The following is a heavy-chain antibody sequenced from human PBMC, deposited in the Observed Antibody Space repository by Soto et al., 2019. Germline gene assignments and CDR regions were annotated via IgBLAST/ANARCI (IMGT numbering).Heavy chain of an antibody. CDR3: ARDKDFWSGAVPMDV. CDR1: GFTFSSYS. CDR2: ISSSSSTI. J-gene: IGHJ6*04. V-gene: IGHV3-48*01. D-gene: IGHD3-3*01. Sequence: PGGSLRLSCASPGFTFSSYSMNSVRPAPGKGLEWVSYISSSSSTIYYADSVKGRFTISRDNAKNSLYLQMNSLRAEDTAVYYYARDKDFWSGAVPMDVWGKGTTVTVSS.